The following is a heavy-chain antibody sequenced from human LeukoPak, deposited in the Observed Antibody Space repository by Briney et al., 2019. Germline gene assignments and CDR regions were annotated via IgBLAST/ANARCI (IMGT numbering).Heavy chain of an antibody. D-gene: IGHD6-19*01. J-gene: IGHJ6*03. CDR1: GFTFSTYV. V-gene: IGHV3-23*01. Sequence: PGGSLRLSCAASGFTFSTYVMSWVRQAPGKGLQWVSSISDSGSSAYYADSVKGRFTISRDNSKNTLYLQMNSLRAEDTAVYYCAKVPWAVAGTSDYYYMDVWGKGTTVTISS. CDR3: AKVPWAVAGTSDYYYMDV. CDR2: ISDSGSSA.